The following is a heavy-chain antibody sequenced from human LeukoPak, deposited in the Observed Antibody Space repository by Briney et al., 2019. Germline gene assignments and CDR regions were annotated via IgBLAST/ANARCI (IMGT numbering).Heavy chain of an antibody. Sequence: SETLSLTCTVSGVSISSDYWSWIRLPPGKGLEWIGYIYYSGSSNYNPSLKSRVTISVDTSKNQFSLKLSSVTAADTAVYYCARLDNYYYCMDVWGKGTTVTVSS. J-gene: IGHJ6*03. V-gene: IGHV4-59*08. D-gene: IGHD2-2*03. CDR3: ARLDNYYYCMDV. CDR2: IYYSGSS. CDR1: GVSISSDY.